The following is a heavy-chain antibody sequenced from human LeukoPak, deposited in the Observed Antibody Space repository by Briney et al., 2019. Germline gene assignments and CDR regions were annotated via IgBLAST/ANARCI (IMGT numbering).Heavy chain of an antibody. J-gene: IGHJ4*02. Sequence: GGSLRLSCAASGFTVSSNNMSWVRQAPGKGLEWVANIKQDGSEKYYVDSVKGRFTISRDNAKNSLYLQMNSLRAEDTAVYYCARVVDIVATIWFDYWGQGTLVTVSS. D-gene: IGHD5-12*01. CDR1: GFTVSSNN. CDR3: ARVVDIVATIWFDY. CDR2: IKQDGSEK. V-gene: IGHV3-7*01.